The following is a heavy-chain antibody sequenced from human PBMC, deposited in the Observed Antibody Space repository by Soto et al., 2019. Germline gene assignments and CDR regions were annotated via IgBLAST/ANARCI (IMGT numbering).Heavy chain of an antibody. CDR1: GFTFSSYW. D-gene: IGHD2-15*01. V-gene: IGHV3-74*01. CDR3: VRTSLVVAAATREDY. Sequence: EVQLVESGGGLVQPGGSLRLSCAASGFTFSSYWMHWVRQAPGKGLVWVSSINSDGSSTSYADSVKGRFTISRDNAKNTLYLQMSSLRAEDTAVYYCVRTSLVVAAATREDYWGQGTLVTVSS. J-gene: IGHJ4*02. CDR2: INSDGSST.